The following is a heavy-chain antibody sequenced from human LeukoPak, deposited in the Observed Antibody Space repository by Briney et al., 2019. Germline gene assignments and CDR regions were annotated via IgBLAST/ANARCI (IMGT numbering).Heavy chain of an antibody. CDR2: IYTSGST. D-gene: IGHD5-18*01. CDR1: GGSISSYY. CDR3: ASGYLFSLMDV. Sequence: SETLSLTCTVSGGSISSYYWSWIRQPAGNGLEWIGRIYTSGSTNYNPSLKSRVTMSVDTSKNQFSLKLSSVTAADTAVYYCASGYLFSLMDVWGKGTTVTISS. J-gene: IGHJ6*03. V-gene: IGHV4-4*07.